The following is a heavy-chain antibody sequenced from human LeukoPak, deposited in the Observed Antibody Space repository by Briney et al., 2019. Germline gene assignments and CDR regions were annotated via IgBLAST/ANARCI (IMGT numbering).Heavy chain of an antibody. Sequence: GRSLRLSCAASGFTLSSYWMTWVRQAPGKGLEWVANINQDGSEKYYVDSVKGRFTISRDNAKNSLYLQMNSLRAEDTAVYYCARASCSGGSCYSGDYFDYWGQGTLVTVSS. CDR3: ARASCSGGSCYSGDYFDY. CDR2: INQDGSEK. D-gene: IGHD2-15*01. J-gene: IGHJ4*02. V-gene: IGHV3-7*04. CDR1: GFTLSSYW.